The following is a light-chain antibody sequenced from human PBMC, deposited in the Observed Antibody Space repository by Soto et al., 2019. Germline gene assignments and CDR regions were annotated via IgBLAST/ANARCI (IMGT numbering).Light chain of an antibody. V-gene: IGKV3-20*01. CDR2: GAS. CDR1: QSFNSIY. CDR3: HQYDSWT. J-gene: IGKJ1*01. Sequence: LTQDPDTLSVSPGERATLSCRASQSFNSIYLAWYQQKPGHAPRLLIYGASSRATGIPERFSGSGSGTDFTLTISRMEPEDFAVYYCHQYDSWTFGQGTKVDIK.